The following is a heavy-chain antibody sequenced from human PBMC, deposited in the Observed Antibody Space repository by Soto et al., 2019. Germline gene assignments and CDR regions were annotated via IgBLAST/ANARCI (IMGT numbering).Heavy chain of an antibody. D-gene: IGHD1-7*01. V-gene: IGHV2-5*02. CDR3: AHSQAYNKNSVAFDI. CDR2: IYWDDDK. J-gene: IGHJ3*02. CDR1: GFSLSTSGVG. Sequence: QITLKESGPTLVKPTQTLTLTCTFSGFSLSTSGVGVGWIRQPPGKALEWLALIYWDDDKRYSPSLKGRLTLTKDTSKNQVVLTMTNMDPVDTATYYCAHSQAYNKNSVAFDIWGQGTMVTVSS.